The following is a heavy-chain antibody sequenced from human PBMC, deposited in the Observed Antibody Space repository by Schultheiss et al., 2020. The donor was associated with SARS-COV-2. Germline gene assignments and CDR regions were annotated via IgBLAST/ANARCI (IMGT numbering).Heavy chain of an antibody. CDR1: GFTFSSYA. D-gene: IGHD6-13*01. J-gene: IGHJ6*03. CDR3: ARDYPDSSSRYGYYYMDV. CDR2: ISSSSSYI. V-gene: IGHV3-21*01. Sequence: GGSLRLSCAASGFTFSSYAMSWVRQAPGRGLEWVSSISSSSSYIYYADSVKGRFTISRDNAKNSLYLQMNSLRDEDTAVYYCARDYPDSSSRYGYYYMDVWGKGTTVTVSS.